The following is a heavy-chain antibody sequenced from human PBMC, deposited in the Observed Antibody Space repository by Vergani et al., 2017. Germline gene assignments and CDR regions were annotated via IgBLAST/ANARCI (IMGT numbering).Heavy chain of an antibody. CDR1: GGTFSSYA. Sequence: QVQLVQSGAEVKQPGSSVKVSCKASGGTFSSYAISWVRQAPGQGLEWMGGIIPIFGTANYAQKFQGRVTITADESTSAAYMGLSSLRSEDTAVSYCARPTVRGRFINAFDIWGQGTMVTVSS. CDR2: IIPIFGTA. V-gene: IGHV1-69*01. J-gene: IGHJ3*02. D-gene: IGHD3-10*01. CDR3: ARPTVRGRFINAFDI.